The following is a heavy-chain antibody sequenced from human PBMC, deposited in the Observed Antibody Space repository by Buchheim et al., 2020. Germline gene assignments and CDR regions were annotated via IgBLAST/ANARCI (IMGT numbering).Heavy chain of an antibody. J-gene: IGHJ6*02. CDR1: GYTFTGYY. V-gene: IGHV1-2*04. D-gene: IGHD2-2*01. CDR2: INPNSGGT. Sequence: QVQLVQSGAEVKKPGASVKVSCKASGYTFTGYYMHWVRQAPGQGLEWMGWINPNSGGTNYAQTFQGWVTMTRDTSISTAYMELSRLRSDDTAVYYGARGGGIVVVPAAMDYYYGMDVWGQGTT. CDR3: ARGGGIVVVPAAMDYYYGMDV.